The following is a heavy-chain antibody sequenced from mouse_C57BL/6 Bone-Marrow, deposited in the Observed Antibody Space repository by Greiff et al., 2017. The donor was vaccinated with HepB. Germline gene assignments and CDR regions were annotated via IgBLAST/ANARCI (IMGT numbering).Heavy chain of an antibody. J-gene: IGHJ4*01. D-gene: IGHD1-1*01. CDR3: ARGPLYGSSRYYAMDY. V-gene: IGHV1-69*01. Sequence: QVQLQQPGAELVMPGASVKLSCKASGYTFTSYWMHWVKQRPGQGLEWIGEIDPSDSYTNYNQKFKGKSTLTVDKSSSTAYMQLSSLTSEDSAVYYCARGPLYGSSRYYAMDYWGQGTSVTVSS. CDR2: IDPSDSYT. CDR1: GYTFTSYW.